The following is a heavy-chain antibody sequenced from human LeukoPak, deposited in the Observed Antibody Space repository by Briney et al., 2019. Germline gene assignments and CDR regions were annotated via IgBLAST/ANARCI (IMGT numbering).Heavy chain of an antibody. CDR3: AKVSLRLGELSSFDY. J-gene: IGHJ4*02. Sequence: GGSLRLSCAASGFTFSSSAMSWVRQAPGKGLEWVSAISNNGGYTYYADSVQGRFTISRDNSKSTLCLQMNSLRAEDTALYYCAKVSLRLGELSSFDYWGQGTLVTVSS. CDR1: GFTFSSSA. CDR2: ISNNGGYT. V-gene: IGHV3-23*01. D-gene: IGHD3-16*02.